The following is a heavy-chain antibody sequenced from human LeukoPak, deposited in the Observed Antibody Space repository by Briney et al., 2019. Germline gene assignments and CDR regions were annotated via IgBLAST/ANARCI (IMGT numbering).Heavy chain of an antibody. V-gene: IGHV3-53*01. CDR2: MYSGGST. Sequence: GGSLRLSCAASGFTVSSNYMSWVRQAPGKGLEWVAVMYSGGSTYYADSVKGRFTTSRDNSKNTLYVQMNSLRAEDTAVYYCARAFYDSRGYGMDVWGQGTLVTVSS. D-gene: IGHD3-22*01. CDR3: ARAFYDSRGYGMDV. CDR1: GFTVSSNY. J-gene: IGHJ6*02.